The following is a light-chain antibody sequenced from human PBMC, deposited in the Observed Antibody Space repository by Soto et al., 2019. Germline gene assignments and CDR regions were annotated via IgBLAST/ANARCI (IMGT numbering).Light chain of an antibody. Sequence: VLTQSPGTLSLSPGERATLSCRASQSVSRYLVWYQQKPGQAPRLLIYGASSRASGIPDRFSGSGSGTEFTLTISSLQPEDFASYYCLQDYGDSWTFGQGTKVEIE. V-gene: IGKV3-11*01. J-gene: IGKJ1*01. CDR2: GAS. CDR1: QSVSRY. CDR3: LQDYGDSWT.